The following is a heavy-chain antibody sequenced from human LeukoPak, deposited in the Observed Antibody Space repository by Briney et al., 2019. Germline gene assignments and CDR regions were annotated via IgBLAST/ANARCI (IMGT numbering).Heavy chain of an antibody. J-gene: IGHJ4*02. CDR2: MNPNSGDT. CDR3: ARGPFGSGSFLDY. V-gene: IGHV1-8*01. D-gene: IGHD3-10*01. CDR1: GYIFSSND. Sequence: ASVKVSCKASGYIFSSNDINWVRQAAGQGLEWMGWMNPNSGDTGYTQKFQGRVAMTRSTSITTAYMELSSLRSEDTAVYYCARGPFGSGSFLDYWGKGTLSPSPQ.